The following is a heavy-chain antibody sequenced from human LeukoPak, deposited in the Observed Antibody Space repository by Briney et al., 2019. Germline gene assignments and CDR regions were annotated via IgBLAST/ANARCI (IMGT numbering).Heavy chain of an antibody. V-gene: IGHV4-4*07. Sequence: SETLSLTCTVSGGSISSYYWSWIRQPAGKGMEWIGRIYPSGSTNYNPSLESRVTMSVDTSKNQFSLKPSSVTAADTAVYYCARDRGNSWYFDSWGQGTLVTVSS. J-gene: IGHJ4*02. CDR2: IYPSGST. D-gene: IGHD6-13*01. CDR3: ARDRGNSWYFDS. CDR1: GGSISSYY.